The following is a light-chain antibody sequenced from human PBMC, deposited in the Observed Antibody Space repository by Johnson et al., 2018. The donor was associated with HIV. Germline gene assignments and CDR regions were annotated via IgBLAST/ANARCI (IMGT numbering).Light chain of an antibody. CDR2: ENN. Sequence: HSVLTQPPSVSAAPGQKVTISCSGSSSNIGNNYVSWYQQLPGTAPKLLIYENNKRPSGIPDRFSGSKSGTSATLGITGLQTGDEAYYYCVTWDGSLSGYVFGTGTKVTVL. CDR1: SSNIGNNY. J-gene: IGLJ1*01. CDR3: VTWDGSLSGYV. V-gene: IGLV1-51*02.